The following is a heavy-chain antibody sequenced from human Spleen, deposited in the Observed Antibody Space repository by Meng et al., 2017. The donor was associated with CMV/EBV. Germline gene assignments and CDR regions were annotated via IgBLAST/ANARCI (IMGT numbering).Heavy chain of an antibody. D-gene: IGHD3-3*01. V-gene: IGHV1-2*02. CDR1: GYMFTAHY. J-gene: IGHJ4*02. Sequence: ASVKVSCKASGYMFTAHYMHWVRQAPGQGLEWMGWINPNSSDTKYAQKFQGRVTMTRDTSISAAYMELRSLRSDDTAVYYCARGLRFLEWPADYWGQGTLVTVSS. CDR3: ARGLRFLEWPADY. CDR2: INPNSSDT.